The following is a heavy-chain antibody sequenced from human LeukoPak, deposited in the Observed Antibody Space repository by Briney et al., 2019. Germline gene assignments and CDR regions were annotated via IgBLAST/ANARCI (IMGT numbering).Heavy chain of an antibody. CDR3: ARVVQSTDSSGFYLPEYFQH. Sequence: SETLSLTCTVSGDSMTSSSYYWGWIRQPPGKGLEWVGSIYYSGSSYYNPSLKSRVTIFVDTSKNQFSLNLTSVTAADTAVYYCARVVQSTDSSGFYLPEYFQHWGQGTLVTVS. CDR2: IYYSGSS. D-gene: IGHD3-22*01. V-gene: IGHV4-39*01. J-gene: IGHJ1*01. CDR1: GDSMTSSSYY.